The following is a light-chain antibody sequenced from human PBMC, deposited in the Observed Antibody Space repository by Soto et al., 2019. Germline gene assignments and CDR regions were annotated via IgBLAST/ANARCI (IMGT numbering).Light chain of an antibody. J-gene: IGLJ2*01. V-gene: IGLV2-8*01. CDR3: SSFAGSNNLV. CDR2: EVG. Sequence: QPVLTQPPSASGSPGQSITISCTGTSTDIGRYNYVSWYQQYPGKAPKLIIYEVGQRPSGVPDRFYGSKSGNTASLTVSGLQAEDEADYYCSSFAGSNNLVFGGGTKVTVL. CDR1: STDIGRYNY.